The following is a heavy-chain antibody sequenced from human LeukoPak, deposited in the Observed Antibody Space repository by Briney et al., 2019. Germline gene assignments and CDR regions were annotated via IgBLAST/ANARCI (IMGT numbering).Heavy chain of an antibody. V-gene: IGHV3-21*04. D-gene: IGHD6-19*01. CDR2: ISSSSSSI. CDR3: AKGIYSSGWSYFDY. J-gene: IGHJ4*01. Sequence: GGSLRLSCAASGFTFNSYSMNWVRQAPGKGLEWVSSISSSSSSIYYADSVKGRFTISRDNAKNSLYLQMNSLRAEDTAVYYCAKGIYSSGWSYFDYWGHGTLVTVSS. CDR1: GFTFNSYS.